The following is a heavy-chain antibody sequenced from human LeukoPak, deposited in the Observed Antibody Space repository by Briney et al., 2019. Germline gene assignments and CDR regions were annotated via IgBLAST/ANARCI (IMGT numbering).Heavy chain of an antibody. D-gene: IGHD6-13*01. J-gene: IGHJ4*02. Sequence: PGGSLRLSCAASVFTFSRYEMKWVRQAPGKGLEWVSYISSSGSTIYYADSVKGRFTISRDNAKNSLYLQMNSLRAEDTAVYYCAGQLASQNFDYWGQGTLVTVSS. CDR2: ISSSGSTI. CDR3: AGQLASQNFDY. V-gene: IGHV3-48*03. CDR1: VFTFSRYE.